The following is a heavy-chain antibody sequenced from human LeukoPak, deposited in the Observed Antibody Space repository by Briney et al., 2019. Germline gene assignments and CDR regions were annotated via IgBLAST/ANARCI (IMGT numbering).Heavy chain of an antibody. V-gene: IGHV4-39*01. Sequence: SETLSLTCTVSGGSISSSSYYWGWIRQPPGKGLEWIGSIYYSGSTYYNPSLKSRVTMSVDTSKNQFSLKLSSVTAADTAVYYCARRIKYYYDSSGVFDYWGQGTLVTVSS. D-gene: IGHD3-22*01. J-gene: IGHJ4*02. CDR1: GGSISSSSYY. CDR3: ARRIKYYYDSSGVFDY. CDR2: IYYSGST.